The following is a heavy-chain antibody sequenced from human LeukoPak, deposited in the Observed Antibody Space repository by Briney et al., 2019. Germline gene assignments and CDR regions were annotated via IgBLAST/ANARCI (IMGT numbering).Heavy chain of an antibody. Sequence: PGGPLRLSCAASGLTFSSYWMSWVRQAPGKGLEWVANIKQDGSQKYYVDSVKGRFTISRDNAKNSLYLQMNSLSAEDTAVYYCAGAGLDYWGQGTLVTVSS. CDR2: IKQDGSQK. CDR3: AGAGLDY. V-gene: IGHV3-7*03. J-gene: IGHJ4*02. CDR1: GLTFSSYW.